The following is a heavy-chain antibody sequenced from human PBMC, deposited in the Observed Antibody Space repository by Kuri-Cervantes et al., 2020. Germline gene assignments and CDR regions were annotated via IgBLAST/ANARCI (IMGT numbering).Heavy chain of an antibody. CDR2: ISSSSSTI. CDR1: GFTFSSHS. CDR3: ARDLYDSSGYYHDAFDI. Sequence: GGSLRLSCAASGFTFSSHSMNWVRQAPGKGLEWVSYISSSSSTIYYADSVKGRFTISRDNAKNSLYLQMNSLRAEDTAVYYCARDLYDSSGYYHDAFDIWGQGTMVTVSS. V-gene: IGHV3-48*01. J-gene: IGHJ3*02. D-gene: IGHD3-22*01.